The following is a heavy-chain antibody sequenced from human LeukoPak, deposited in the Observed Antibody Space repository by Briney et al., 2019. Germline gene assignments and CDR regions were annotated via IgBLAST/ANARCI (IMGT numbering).Heavy chain of an antibody. D-gene: IGHD5-24*01. CDR1: GFTFSSYE. Sequence: GGSLRLSCAASGFTFSSYEMNWVRQAPGKGLEWVSYISSSGSTIYYADSVKGRFTISRDNAKNSLYLQMNSLRAEDTAVYYCARGDDYDIDRAGQFDYWGQGTLVTVSS. CDR3: ARGDDYDIDRAGQFDY. CDR2: ISSSGSTI. J-gene: IGHJ4*02. V-gene: IGHV3-48*03.